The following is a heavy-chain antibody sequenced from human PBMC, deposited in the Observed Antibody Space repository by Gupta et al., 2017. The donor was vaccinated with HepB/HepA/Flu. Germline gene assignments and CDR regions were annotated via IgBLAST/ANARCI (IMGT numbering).Heavy chain of an antibody. J-gene: IGHJ5*02. V-gene: IGHV1-2*02. CDR2: INPNIGDT. CDR1: GCTFTDYF. Sequence: QVPLIQSGTEVKKPGASVRVSCKASGCTFTDYFIYWVRQAPGQGLEWLGWINPNIGDTKYAQKFQTRVTMTSDTSITSAYLDLADLTSKDTGIYFCARVGFDSGKLGLDPWGQGTLVTVSS. CDR3: ARVGFDSGKLGLDP. D-gene: IGHD3-10*01.